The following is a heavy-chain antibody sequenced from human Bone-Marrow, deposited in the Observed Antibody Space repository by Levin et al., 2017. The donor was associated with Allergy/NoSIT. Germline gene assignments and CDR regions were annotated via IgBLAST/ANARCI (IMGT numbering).Heavy chain of an antibody. CDR2: IFYSGTT. CDR1: GLHIRNYDYW. V-gene: IGHV4-30-4*01. J-gene: IGHJ4*02. Sequence: SCSVSGLHIRNYDYWWSWVRQPPGKGREGFGYIFYSGTTYYNSSLEGRVAMSVDTSRDTFSLRMRSVTAADTAVYYCATGYSYGSPLRSGRYRLDFWGQGTLVAVAS. CDR3: ATGYSYGSPLRSGRYRLDF. D-gene: IGHD5-18*01.